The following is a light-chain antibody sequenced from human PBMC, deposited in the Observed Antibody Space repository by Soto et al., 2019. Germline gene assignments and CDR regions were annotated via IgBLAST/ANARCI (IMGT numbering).Light chain of an antibody. CDR2: DVS. CDR1: ISDVGDYNH. J-gene: IGLJ1*01. V-gene: IGLV2-14*01. CDR3: SSFSRISNRV. Sequence: QSVLAQPASVSGSPGQSITISCTGTISDVGDYNHVSWYQQHPGKAPKLMIYDVSNRPSGISNRFSGSKSGNTASLTISGLQAEDEADYFCSSFSRISNRVFGTGTKLTVL.